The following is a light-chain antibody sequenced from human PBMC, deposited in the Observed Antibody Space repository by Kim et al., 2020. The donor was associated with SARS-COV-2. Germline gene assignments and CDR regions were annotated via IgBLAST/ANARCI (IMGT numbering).Light chain of an antibody. CDR3: QKYNSARSLT. CDR1: QGISNY. V-gene: IGKV1-27*01. CDR2: AAS. Sequence: SVGDRVTITCRASQGISNYLAWYQQKPGKVPKLLIYAASTLQSGVPSRFSGSGSGTDFTLTISSLQPEDVATYYCQKYNSARSLTFGGGTKVDIK. J-gene: IGKJ4*01.